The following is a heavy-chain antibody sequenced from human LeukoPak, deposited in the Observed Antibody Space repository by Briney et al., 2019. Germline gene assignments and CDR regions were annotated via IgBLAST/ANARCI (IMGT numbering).Heavy chain of an antibody. Sequence: APLKVSCKAPGYTFTSNVISSAWKAHGQGLERKGRIRAYNGNTKHLQKFQGRITMTTDTSTNTAYMELRSLRSDDTAVYYCARTTVTHPIHYYYYGMDVWGKGTTVTVSS. CDR1: GYTFTSNV. CDR2: IRAYNGNT. D-gene: IGHD4-17*01. V-gene: IGHV1-18*04. J-gene: IGHJ6*04. CDR3: ARTTVTHPIHYYYYGMDV.